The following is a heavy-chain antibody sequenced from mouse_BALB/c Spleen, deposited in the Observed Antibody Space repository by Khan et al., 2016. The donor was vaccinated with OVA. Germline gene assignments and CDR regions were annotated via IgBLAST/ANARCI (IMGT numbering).Heavy chain of an antibody. CDR1: GYTFTDYA. CDR2: ISTNNGDA. CDR3: VRGVKFAS. J-gene: IGHJ3*01. Sequence: QVQLQQSGAELVRPGVSVKISCKASGYTFTDYAMHWVKQRHAKSLEWIGVISTNNGDADYNQKFQGKASMTVDRSTSTVYMELARLTSEASSIYYCVRGVKFASWGQGTLVTFSA. V-gene: IGHV1S137*01.